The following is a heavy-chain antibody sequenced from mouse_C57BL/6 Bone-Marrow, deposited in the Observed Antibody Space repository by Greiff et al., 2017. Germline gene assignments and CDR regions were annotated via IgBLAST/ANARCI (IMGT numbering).Heavy chain of an antibody. D-gene: IGHD1-1*01. J-gene: IGHJ1*03. CDR3: ARCSTVVARWYFDV. Sequence: RPGQGLEWIARISPGSGNTYYNEKFKGKATLTAEKSSSTAYMQLSSLTSADSAVYFCARCSTVVARWYFDVWGTGTTVTVAS. V-gene: IGHV1-76*01. CDR2: ISPGSGNT.